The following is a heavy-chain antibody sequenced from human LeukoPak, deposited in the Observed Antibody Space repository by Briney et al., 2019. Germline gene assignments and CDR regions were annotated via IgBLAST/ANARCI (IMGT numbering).Heavy chain of an antibody. J-gene: IGHJ4*02. CDR1: GFTFSSYA. CDR3: ANLYVAVAGTDY. D-gene: IGHD6-19*01. CDR2: ISGSGGST. Sequence: GGSLRLSCAASGFTFSSYAMSWVRQAPGKGLEWVSAISGSGGSTYYADSVKGRFTITRDNSKNTLYLQMNSLRAEDTAVYYCANLYVAVAGTDYWGQGTLVTVSS. V-gene: IGHV3-23*01.